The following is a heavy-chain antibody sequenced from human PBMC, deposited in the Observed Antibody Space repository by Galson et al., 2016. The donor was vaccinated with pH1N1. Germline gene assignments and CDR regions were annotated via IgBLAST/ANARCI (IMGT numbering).Heavy chain of an antibody. Sequence: SLRLSCAASGLPSNDHAIHWVRRIPGKGLEWVSGIYWSDSRTGYADSVKGRFTISRDSAKNSLYLQMNSLRVDDTALYYCGKDILPGGLDYWSQGTQVTVSS. V-gene: IGHV3-9*02. J-gene: IGHJ4*02. CDR1: GLPSNDHA. CDR3: GKDILPGGLDY. CDR2: IYWSDSRT.